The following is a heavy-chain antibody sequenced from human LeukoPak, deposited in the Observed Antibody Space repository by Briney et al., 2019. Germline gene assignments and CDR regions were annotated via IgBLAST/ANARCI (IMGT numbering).Heavy chain of an antibody. CDR1: GFTFSSYA. CDR2: ISYDGSNK. CDR3: AKDIGNWDFDY. J-gene: IGHJ4*02. D-gene: IGHD7-27*01. V-gene: IGHV3-30*18. Sequence: RGSLRLSCAASGFTFSSYAMSWVRQAPGKGLEWVAVISYDGSNKYYADSVKGRFTISRDNSKNTLYLQMNSLRAEDTAVYYCAKDIGNWDFDYWGQGTLVTVSS.